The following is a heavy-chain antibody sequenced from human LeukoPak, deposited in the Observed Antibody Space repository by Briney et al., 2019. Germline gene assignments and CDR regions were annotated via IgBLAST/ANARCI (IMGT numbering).Heavy chain of an antibody. CDR1: GFTFSSYG. CDR2: IRYDGSNK. Sequence: GGSLRLSCAASGFTFSSYGMHWVRQAPGKGLEWVAFIRYDGSNKYYADSEKGRFTISRDNSKNTLYLQMNSLRAEDTAVYYCAKAITMIVVSNWFDPWGQGTLVTVSS. CDR3: AKAITMIVVSNWFDP. V-gene: IGHV3-30*02. D-gene: IGHD3-22*01. J-gene: IGHJ5*02.